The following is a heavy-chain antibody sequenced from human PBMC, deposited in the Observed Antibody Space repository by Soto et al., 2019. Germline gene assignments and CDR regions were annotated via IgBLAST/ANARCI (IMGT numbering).Heavy chain of an antibody. CDR1: GGSSSGYY. D-gene: IGHD2-15*01. CDR2: INHSGST. Sequence: PSETLSLTCAVYGGSSSGYYWSWIRQPPGKGLEWIGEINHSGSTNYNPSLKSRVTISVDTSKNQFSLKLSSVTAADTAVYYCARAEDPDCSGGSCHQFDYWGQGTLVTVSS. V-gene: IGHV4-34*01. J-gene: IGHJ4*02. CDR3: ARAEDPDCSGGSCHQFDY.